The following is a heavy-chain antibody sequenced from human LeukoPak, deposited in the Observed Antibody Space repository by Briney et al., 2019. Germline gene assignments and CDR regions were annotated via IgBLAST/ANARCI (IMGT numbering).Heavy chain of an antibody. V-gene: IGHV3-21*01. Sequence: PGGSLRLSCAASGFTFSTYSMNWVRQAPGKGLEWVSSITDSSNYIYYADSVKGRFTISRDNAKNSLYLQVNSLRAEDTAVYYCARGFRYHYDSSGYFGYWGQGTLVTVSS. J-gene: IGHJ4*02. D-gene: IGHD3-22*01. CDR2: ITDSSNYI. CDR1: GFTFSTYS. CDR3: ARGFRYHYDSSGYFGY.